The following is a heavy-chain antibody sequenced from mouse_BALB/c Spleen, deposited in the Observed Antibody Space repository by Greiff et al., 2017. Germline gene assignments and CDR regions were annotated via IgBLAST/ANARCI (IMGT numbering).Heavy chain of an antibody. Sequence: EVQLQQSGPELGKPGASVKISCKASGYSFTGYNMYWVKQSHRKSLEWIGDIDPYNGGTSYNQKSKGKATLTVDKSSSTAYMHLNSLTSEDSAIYYCARMDYDDYAMDYWGQGTSVTVSS. CDR3: ARMDYDDYAMDY. D-gene: IGHD2-4*01. CDR1: GYSFTGYN. CDR2: IDPYNGGT. V-gene: IGHV1S135*01. J-gene: IGHJ4*01.